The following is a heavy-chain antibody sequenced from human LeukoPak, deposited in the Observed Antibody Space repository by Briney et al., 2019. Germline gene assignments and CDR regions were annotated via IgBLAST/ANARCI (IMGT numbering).Heavy chain of an antibody. J-gene: IGHJ4*02. CDR1: GGSFSGYY. Sequence: PSETLSLTCAVCGGSFSGYYWSWIRQPPGKGLEWIGEINHSGSTNYNSSLKSRVTISVDTSKNQFSLKLSSVTAADTAVYYCARDTIDWGQGTLVTVSS. V-gene: IGHV4-34*01. CDR2: INHSGST. CDR3: ARDTID.